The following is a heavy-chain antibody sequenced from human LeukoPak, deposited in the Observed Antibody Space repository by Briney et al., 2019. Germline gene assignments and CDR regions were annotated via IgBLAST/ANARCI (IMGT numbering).Heavy chain of an antibody. J-gene: IGHJ4*02. V-gene: IGHV1-18*01. CDR1: GYTFTSYG. D-gene: IGHD3-10*01. CDR2: ISTYNGNT. CDR3: ARDRASYYYGSGCLGY. Sequence: ASVKVSCKASGYTFTSYGISWVRQAPGQGLEWMGWISTYNGNTNYAQKLQGRVTMTTDTSTSTAYMELRSLRSDDTAVYYCARDRASYYYGSGCLGYWGQGTLVTVSS.